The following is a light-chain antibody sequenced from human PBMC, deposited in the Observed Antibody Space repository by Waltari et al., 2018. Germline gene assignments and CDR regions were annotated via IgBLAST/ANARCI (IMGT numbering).Light chain of an antibody. V-gene: IGKV3-20*01. J-gene: IGKJ4*01. CDR2: AAS. Sequence: EIVLTQSPGTLSLSPGERANLSCRASQSVSSGHLAWYQQKPGQAPRLLIYAASSRATGIPDRFSGSGSGTDFTLTISRLEPEDFAVYYCQQYGISPLTFGGGTKVEIK. CDR1: QSVSSGH. CDR3: QQYGISPLT.